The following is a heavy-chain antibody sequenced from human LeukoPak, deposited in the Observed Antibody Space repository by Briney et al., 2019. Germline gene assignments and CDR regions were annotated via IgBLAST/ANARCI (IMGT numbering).Heavy chain of an antibody. CDR2: ISVNNGNA. CDR3: AKDRGHIYYGWVIKIYS. D-gene: IGHD3-10*01. CDR1: GYTFVNYG. V-gene: IGHV1-18*01. Sequence: GGSVKVSRKASGYTFVNYGISWVRQAPGQGLEWMGWISVNNGNAKYAQKIKGRVTMTTDTSTSTAYMELRSLRSDDTAVYYCAKDRGHIYYGWVIKIYSWGQGTLVTVSS. J-gene: IGHJ4*02.